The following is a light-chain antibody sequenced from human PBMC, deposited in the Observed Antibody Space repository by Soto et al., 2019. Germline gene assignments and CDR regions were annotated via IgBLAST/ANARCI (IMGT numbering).Light chain of an antibody. J-gene: IGKJ1*01. CDR3: QQYGSSPRT. Sequence: EIVLTQSPGPLSLSPGERATLSCRASHSVSSTFLAWYQQKPGQAPRLLIYGASSRATGIPDRFSGSGSGTEFTLTISSLQSEDFAVYYCQQYGSSPRTFGQGTKVDIK. CDR2: GAS. V-gene: IGKV3-20*01. CDR1: HSVSSTF.